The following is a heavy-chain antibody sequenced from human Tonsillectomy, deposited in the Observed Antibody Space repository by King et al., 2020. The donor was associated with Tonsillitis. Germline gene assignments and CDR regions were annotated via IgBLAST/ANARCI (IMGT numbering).Heavy chain of an antibody. V-gene: IGHV3-23*04. J-gene: IGHJ4*02. Sequence: QLVQSGGGLVQPGGSLRLSCAASGFTFSSYAMSWACQAPGKGLEWVSTIGGSGSDTYYADSVKGRFTISRDNSKNTLYLQMNSLRVEETAVYYCAKDRGLGSWGQGTLVTVSS. CDR2: IGGSGSDT. CDR1: GFTFSSYA. D-gene: IGHD3-10*01. CDR3: AKDRGLGS.